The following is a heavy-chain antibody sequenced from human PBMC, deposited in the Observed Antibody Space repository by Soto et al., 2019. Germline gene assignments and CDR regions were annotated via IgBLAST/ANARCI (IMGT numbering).Heavy chain of an antibody. D-gene: IGHD6-13*01. CDR3: AREGQQLSPGY. J-gene: IGHJ4*02. V-gene: IGHV3-33*01. Sequence: QVQLVESGGGVVQPGRSLRLSCAASGFTFSSDGMHWVRQAPGKGLEWVAVIWYDGSNKYYADSVKGRFTISRDNSKNTLYLLMNSLRAEDTAVYYCAREGQQLSPGYWGQGTLVTVSS. CDR2: IWYDGSNK. CDR1: GFTFSSDG.